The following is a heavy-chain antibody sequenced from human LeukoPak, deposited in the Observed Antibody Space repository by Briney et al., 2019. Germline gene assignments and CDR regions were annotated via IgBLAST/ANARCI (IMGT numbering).Heavy chain of an antibody. CDR3: ARDWFESGWHLDY. V-gene: IGHV3-48*01. CDR1: GFTFNFYA. CDR2: ISGGGGTT. Sequence: GGALRLSCAAPGFTFNFYAMNWVRQAPGKGLEWVSKISGGGGTTEYADSVKGRFTISRDNFKNSLFLDMASLGPEDTAVYYCARDWFESGWHLDYWGQGALVTVSS. D-gene: IGHD6-19*01. J-gene: IGHJ4*02.